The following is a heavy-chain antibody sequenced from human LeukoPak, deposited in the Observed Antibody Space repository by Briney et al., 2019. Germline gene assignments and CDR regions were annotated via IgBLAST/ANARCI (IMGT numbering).Heavy chain of an antibody. Sequence: GGSLRLSCAASGFTFSSYGMHWVRQAPGKGLEWVAVISYDGSNKYYADSVKGRFTISRDFSKNTLYLQMNSLRAEDTAVYYCAKYSSSWGYYYGMDVWGQGTTVTVSS. D-gene: IGHD6-13*01. J-gene: IGHJ6*02. CDR2: ISYDGSNK. V-gene: IGHV3-30*18. CDR3: AKYSSSWGYYYGMDV. CDR1: GFTFSSYG.